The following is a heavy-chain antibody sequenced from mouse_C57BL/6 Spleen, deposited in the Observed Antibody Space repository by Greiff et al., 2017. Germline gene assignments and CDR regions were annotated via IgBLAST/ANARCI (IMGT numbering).Heavy chain of an antibody. J-gene: IGHJ4*01. CDR1: GYTFTGYW. CDR3: ARSFYDYDQGVYAMDY. D-gene: IGHD2-4*01. Sequence: VKVVESGAELMKPGASVKLSCKATGYTFTGYWIEWVKQRPGHGLEWIGEILPGSGSTNYNEKFKGKATFTADTSSNTAYMQLSSLTTEDSAIYYCARSFYDYDQGVYAMDYWGQGTSVTVSS. CDR2: ILPGSGST. V-gene: IGHV1-9*01.